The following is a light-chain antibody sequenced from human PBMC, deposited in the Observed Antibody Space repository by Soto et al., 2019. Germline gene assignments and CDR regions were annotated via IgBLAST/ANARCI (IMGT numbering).Light chain of an antibody. J-gene: IGKJ1*01. CDR3: QQYGSSPRT. V-gene: IGKV3-20*01. CDR1: QSVSSSY. CDR2: GAS. Sequence: EIVLTQSPGTLSLSPGERATLSCRASQSVSSSYLAWYQQKPGQAPRLLIYGASSRATGIPGRFSGSGSGTDFTLIISRLEPEDFAVYYCQQYGSSPRTFGQGTKV.